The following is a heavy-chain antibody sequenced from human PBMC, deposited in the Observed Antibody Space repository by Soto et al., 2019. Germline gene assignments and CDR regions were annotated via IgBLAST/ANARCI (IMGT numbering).Heavy chain of an antibody. CDR3: ARTDRDFYGLDV. Sequence: EVQLVESGGGLVQPGGSLRLACEASGFTFRNYDMHWVRQGTGKGLGWVSGISAAGDPDYADSVEGRFTISRENAQNSFFLQMNSLSAGDTAVYYCARTDRDFYGLDVWGQGTTVIVSS. V-gene: IGHV3-13*05. CDR1: GFTFRNYD. CDR2: ISAAGDP. J-gene: IGHJ6*02.